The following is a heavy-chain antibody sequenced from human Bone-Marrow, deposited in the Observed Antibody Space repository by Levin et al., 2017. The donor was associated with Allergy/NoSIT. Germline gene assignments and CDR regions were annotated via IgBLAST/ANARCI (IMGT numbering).Heavy chain of an antibody. D-gene: IGHD1-26*01. CDR2: VSYSGST. CDR1: GDSVSSANYY. V-gene: IGHV4-61*01. J-gene: IGHJ4*02. Sequence: SETLSLTCSVSGDSVSSANYYWGWIRQSPGKGLEYIGYVSYSGSTNYNPSLKSRVTISVDTSKKQFSLKLSLVTAADTAVYYCARLVVGATGSFDYWGQGTLVTVSS. CDR3: ARLVVGATGSFDY.